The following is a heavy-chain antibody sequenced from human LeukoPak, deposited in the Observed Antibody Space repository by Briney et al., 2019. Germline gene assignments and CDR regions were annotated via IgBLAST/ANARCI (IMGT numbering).Heavy chain of an antibody. J-gene: IGHJ4*02. Sequence: PGRSLRLSCAASGFTFSNYAMHWVRQAPGKGLEWVAVISYDGSNKYYADSVKGRFTISRDNSKNTVYLQMSSLGADDTAVYYCAKVLDYCDGGTCYNSGMDSWGQGTLVTVSS. CDR3: AKVLDYCDGGTCYNSGMDS. D-gene: IGHD2-15*01. CDR2: ISYDGSNK. CDR1: GFTFSNYA. V-gene: IGHV3-30*14.